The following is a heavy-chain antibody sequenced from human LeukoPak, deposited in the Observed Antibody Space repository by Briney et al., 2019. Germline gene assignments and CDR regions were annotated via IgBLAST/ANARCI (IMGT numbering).Heavy chain of an antibody. CDR2: ISYDGSNK. Sequence: GGSLRLSCAASGFTFSTYTMHWVRQAPGKGLEWVAVISYDGSNKYYADSVKGRFTISRDNSKNTLYLQMNSLRAEDAAVYYCARVALPQWLVREFDSWGQGTLVTVSS. CDR3: ARVALPQWLVREFDS. J-gene: IGHJ4*02. CDR1: GFTFSTYT. V-gene: IGHV3-30*04. D-gene: IGHD6-19*01.